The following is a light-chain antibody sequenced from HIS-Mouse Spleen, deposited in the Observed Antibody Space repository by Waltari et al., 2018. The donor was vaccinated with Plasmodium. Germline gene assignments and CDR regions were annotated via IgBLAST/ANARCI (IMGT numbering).Light chain of an antibody. J-gene: IGKJ3*01. Sequence: DIQMTQSPSSLSASVGDRVTITCQATQAIINYLNGYQQKPGKAPKLLLYDASNLETGVPSRFSGSGAGTDFTFNIRSLQPEDIATYYCQHYDNLPPAFTFGPGTKVDIK. CDR2: DAS. V-gene: IGKV1-33*01. CDR1: QAIINY. CDR3: QHYDNLPPAFT.